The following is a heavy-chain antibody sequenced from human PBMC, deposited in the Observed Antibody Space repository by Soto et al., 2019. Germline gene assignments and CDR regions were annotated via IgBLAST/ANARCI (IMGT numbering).Heavy chain of an antibody. CDR2: INHSGST. CDR3: ARDSSDIVVVPAAMHY. CDR1: GGSFSGYY. D-gene: IGHD2-2*01. J-gene: IGHJ4*02. V-gene: IGHV4-34*01. Sequence: PSETLSLTCAVYGGSFSGYYWSWIRQPPGKGLEWIGEINHSGSTNYNPSLKSRVTISVDTSKNQFSLKLSSVTAADTAVYYCARDSSDIVVVPAAMHYWGQGTLVTVS.